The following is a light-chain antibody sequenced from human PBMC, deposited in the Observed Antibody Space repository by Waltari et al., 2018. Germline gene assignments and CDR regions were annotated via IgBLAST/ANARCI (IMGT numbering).Light chain of an antibody. CDR1: QSVRST. V-gene: IGKV3D-15*01. Sequence: LVMTQSPATLSLSPGESATLSCRASQSVRSTFAWFQQKPGQPPRLLICGTSTRATGIPARFTGSGSGTEFSLTSSSLQPEDFATYYCQQYDYWPWTFGQGTRVETK. CDR2: GTS. CDR3: QQYDYWPWT. J-gene: IGKJ1*01.